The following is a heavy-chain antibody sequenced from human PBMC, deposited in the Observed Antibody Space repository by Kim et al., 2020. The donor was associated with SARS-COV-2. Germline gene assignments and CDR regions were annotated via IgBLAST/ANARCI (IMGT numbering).Heavy chain of an antibody. CDR2: IIPVFRTT. CDR3: ARSSARASYNWFDP. V-gene: IGHV1-69*13. CDR1: GGTFGTYG. J-gene: IGHJ5*02. D-gene: IGHD3-10*01. Sequence: SVKVSCKASGGTFGTYGLSWVRQAPGQGLEWMGGIIPVFRTTHYAERFQGRVTITADESTSTTYMELSSLTSKDTAVYYCARSSARASYNWFDPCGQGT.